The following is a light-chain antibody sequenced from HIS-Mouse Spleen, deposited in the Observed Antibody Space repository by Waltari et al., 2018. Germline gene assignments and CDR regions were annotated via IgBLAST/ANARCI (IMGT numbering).Light chain of an antibody. V-gene: IGLV3-1*01. CDR1: KLGDKY. J-gene: IGLJ2*01. CDR2: QDS. Sequence: SYELTQPPSVSVSPGQTASITCPGDKLGDKYACWYQQKPGQSPLLVIYQDSKRPSGIPERFSGSNSGNTATLTIRGTQAMDEADYYCQAWDSSTAVFGGGTKLTVL. CDR3: QAWDSSTAV.